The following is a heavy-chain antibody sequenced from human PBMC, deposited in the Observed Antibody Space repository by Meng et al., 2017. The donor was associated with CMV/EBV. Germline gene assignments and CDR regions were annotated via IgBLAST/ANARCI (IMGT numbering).Heavy chain of an antibody. CDR1: GFTFSSYS. J-gene: IGHJ3*02. D-gene: IGHD1-26*01. CDR2: ISSSSSTI. CDR3: ARVGYSGSYYDDAFDI. V-gene: IGHV3-48*04. Sequence: GESLKISCAASGFTFSSYSMNWVRQAPGKGLEWVSYISSSSSTIYYADSVKGRFTISRDNAKNSLYLQMNSLRAEDTALYHCARVGYSGSYYDDAFDIWGQGTTVTVSS.